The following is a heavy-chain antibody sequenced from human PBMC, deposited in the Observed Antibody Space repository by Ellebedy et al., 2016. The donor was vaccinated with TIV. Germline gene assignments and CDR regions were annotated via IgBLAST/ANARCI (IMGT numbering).Heavy chain of an antibody. J-gene: IGHJ5*01. CDR2: ISGSGGST. CDR3: AKGGFRNWFDS. D-gene: IGHD1-14*01. CDR1: GFTFSSYA. Sequence: GESLKISCAASGFTFSSYAMSWVRQAPGKGLEWVSAISGSGGSTYYADSVKGRFTISRDTSKNTLYLHMNSLRVEDTAIYYCAKGGFRNWFDSWGQGTLVTVSS. V-gene: IGHV3-23*01.